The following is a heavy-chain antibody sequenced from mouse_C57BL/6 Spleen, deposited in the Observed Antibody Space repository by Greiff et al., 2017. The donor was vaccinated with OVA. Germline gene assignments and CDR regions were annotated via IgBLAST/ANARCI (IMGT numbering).Heavy chain of an antibody. J-gene: IGHJ3*01. V-gene: IGHV1-15*01. CDR3: TRSGFAY. CDR1: GYTFTDYE. Sequence: VQLQESGAELVRPGASVTLSCKASGYTFTDYEMHWVKQTPVHGLEWIGAIDPETGGTAYNQKFQGKAILTADKSSSTAYMELRSLTSEDSAVYYCTRSGFAYWGQGTLVTVSA. CDR2: IDPETGGT.